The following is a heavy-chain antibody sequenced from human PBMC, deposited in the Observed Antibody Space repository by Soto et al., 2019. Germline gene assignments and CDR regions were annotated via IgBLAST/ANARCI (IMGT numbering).Heavy chain of an antibody. D-gene: IGHD3-10*01. V-gene: IGHV1-3*01. Sequence: VKASSKASGYTFTTYAIHLVRQAPGQRLEWMGWVNAENGNTKYSQKLQGRVTITVATSASTAYMEMSRLRSSDTAVYYCARDIIGLRTLGVCCCWGQGTLFTVSS. CDR1: GYTFTTYA. CDR3: ARDIIGLRTLGVCCC. CDR2: VNAENGNT. J-gene: IGHJ4*02.